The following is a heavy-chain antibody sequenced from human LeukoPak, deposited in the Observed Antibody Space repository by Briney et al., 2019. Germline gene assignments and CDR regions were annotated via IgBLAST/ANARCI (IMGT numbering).Heavy chain of an antibody. J-gene: IGHJ6*02. CDR2: INWNGGST. CDR3: ARGITMVRGVIRYYYYGMDV. Sequence: PGGSLRLSCAASGFTFDDYGMSWVRQAPGKGLEWVSGINWNGGSTGYADSVKGRFTIPRDNAKNSLYLQMNSLRAEDTALYHCARGITMVRGVIRYYYYGMDVWGQGTTVTVSS. V-gene: IGHV3-20*01. D-gene: IGHD3-10*01. CDR1: GFTFDDYG.